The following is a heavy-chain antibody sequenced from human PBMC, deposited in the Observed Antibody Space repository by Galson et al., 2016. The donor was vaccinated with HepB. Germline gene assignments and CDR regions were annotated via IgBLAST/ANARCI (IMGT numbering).Heavy chain of an antibody. CDR2: IKLDGSET. D-gene: IGHD5-12*01. CDR3: ARGVRWLRLFPFYY. J-gene: IGHJ4*02. Sequence: SLRLSCAGSGFTFSNYWMSWVRQAPGKGLEWVANIKLDGSETFYADSVKGRFTISRDNAENSLYLQMNSLEAGDTAVYFCARGVRWLRLFPFYYWGQGTLVTVSS. CDR1: GFTFSNYW. V-gene: IGHV3-7*04.